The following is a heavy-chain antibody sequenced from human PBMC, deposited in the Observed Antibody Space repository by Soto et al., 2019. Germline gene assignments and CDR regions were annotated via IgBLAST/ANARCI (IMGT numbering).Heavy chain of an antibody. V-gene: IGHV4-61*01. CDR1: GGSISGSISTYY. J-gene: IGHJ4*02. D-gene: IGHD3-22*01. CDR3: AKGIHSSGYYHYFES. CDR2: IYYTGST. Sequence: QVQLQESGPGLVKPSETLSLTCTVSGGSISGSISTYYWNWIRQPPGQGLEWIGYIYYTGSTNFSPSLKSRVSISVDTSQNQFSLRLRSVTAADTAMYYCAKGIHSSGYYHYFESWGQGTLITVSS.